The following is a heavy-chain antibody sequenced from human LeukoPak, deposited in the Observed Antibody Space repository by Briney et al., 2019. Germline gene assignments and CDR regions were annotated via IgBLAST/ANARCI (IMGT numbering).Heavy chain of an antibody. V-gene: IGHV4-30-2*01. CDR3: ARENDYSNDFDY. D-gene: IGHD4-11*01. CDR2: IYHSRST. J-gene: IGHJ4*02. CDR1: GGSISSGGYY. Sequence: SETLSLTCTVSGGSISSGGYYWSWIRQPPGKGLEWIGYIYHSRSTYYNPSLKSRVTISVDRSKNQFSLKLSSVTAADTAVYYCARENDYSNDFDYWGQGTLVTVSS.